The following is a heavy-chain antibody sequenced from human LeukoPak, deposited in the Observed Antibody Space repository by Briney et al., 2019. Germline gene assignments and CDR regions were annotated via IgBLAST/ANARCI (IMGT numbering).Heavy chain of an antibody. V-gene: IGHV4-4*08. CDR1: GGSVIDLY. CDR3: AKHPTGARRESDY. CDR2: IYTSGT. J-gene: IGHJ4*02. D-gene: IGHD7-27*01. Sequence: PSETLSLTCTVSGGSVIDLYWTWIRQSPGKGLEWLGYIYTSGTKYNPSLNGRVTVSVDTSKNQFSLRLTSVTAADTAVYYCAKHPTGARRESDYWGQGVLVTVSS.